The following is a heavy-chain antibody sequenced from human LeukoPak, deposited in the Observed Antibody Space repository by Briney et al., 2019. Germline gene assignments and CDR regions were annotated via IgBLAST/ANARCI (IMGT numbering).Heavy chain of an antibody. V-gene: IGHV4-30-4*02. CDR2: MYYSGST. Sequence: PSETLSLTCTVSGGSISSGDYYWSWIRQPPGKGLEWIAYMYYSGSTYYNPSLKSRVTISVDTSKNQFSLKLRSVTAADTAVYYCARVMGDLASLYHMDVWGKGTTVTVSS. CDR1: GGSISSGDYY. CDR3: ARVMGDLASLYHMDV. J-gene: IGHJ6*03. D-gene: IGHD3-16*01.